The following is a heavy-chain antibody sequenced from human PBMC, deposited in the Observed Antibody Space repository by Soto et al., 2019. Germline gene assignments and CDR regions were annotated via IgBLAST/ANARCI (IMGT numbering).Heavy chain of an antibody. CDR1: GFTFSSYE. Sequence: GGSLRLSCAASGFTFSSYEMNWVRQAPGKGLEWVSYISSSGSTIYYASSVMGRFTISRDNAKNSLYLQMNSLTAADTAVYYCSLAVGDSHESYSPYCFGHWGRGTRATVSS. V-gene: IGHV3-48*03. J-gene: IGHJ4*02. CDR2: ISSSGSTI. D-gene: IGHD4-17*01. CDR3: SLAVGDSHESYSPYCFGH.